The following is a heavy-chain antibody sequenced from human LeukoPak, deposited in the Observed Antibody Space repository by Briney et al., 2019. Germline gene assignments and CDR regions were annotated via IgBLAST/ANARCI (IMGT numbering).Heavy chain of an antibody. CDR3: ARSFRPFNSATWFLSFDS. Sequence: GGSLRLSCAASGFAFDDSAMNWIRQAAGKGLEWVSGINWNGDSTGYADSVKGRFTISRDNAKNSLYLQMNSLRAEDTALYYCARSFRPFNSATWFLSFDSWGPGTLVTVSS. D-gene: IGHD3-10*01. CDR1: GFAFDDSA. J-gene: IGHJ4*02. CDR2: INWNGDST. V-gene: IGHV3-20*04.